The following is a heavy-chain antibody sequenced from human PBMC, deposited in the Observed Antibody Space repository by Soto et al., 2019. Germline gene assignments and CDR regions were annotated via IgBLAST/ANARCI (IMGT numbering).Heavy chain of an antibody. V-gene: IGHV4-34*01. CDR1: GGSFSGYY. CDR2: INHSGST. D-gene: IGHD1-26*01. CDR3: ARGTTRGSYYYYYYGMDV. Sequence: ETLSLTCAVYGGSFSGYYWSWIRQPPGKGLEWIGEINHSGSTNYNPSLKSRVTISVDTPKNQLSLKLSSVTAADTAVYYCARGTTRGSYYYYYYGMDVWGQGTTVTVSS. J-gene: IGHJ6*02.